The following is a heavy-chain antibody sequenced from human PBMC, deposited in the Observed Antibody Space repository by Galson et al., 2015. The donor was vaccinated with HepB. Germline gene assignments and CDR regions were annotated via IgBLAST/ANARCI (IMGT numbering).Heavy chain of an antibody. CDR2: MYYSGTT. V-gene: IGHV4-59*01. J-gene: IGHJ6*02. Sequence: LSLTCAVSGGSITSFYWSWIRQPPGKGLEWIGYMYYSGTTNYSPSLKSRVTISVDTSKNQFSLQLSSVTAADTAIYYCARQFGSPSYYYAMDVWGQGTTVTVSS. D-gene: IGHD3-10*01. CDR1: GGSITSFY. CDR3: ARQFGSPSYYYAMDV.